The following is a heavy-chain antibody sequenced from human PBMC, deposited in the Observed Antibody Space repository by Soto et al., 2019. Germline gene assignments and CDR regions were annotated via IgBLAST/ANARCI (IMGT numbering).Heavy chain of an antibody. CDR2: IYYSGST. CDR3: AREGSGGFDY. V-gene: IGHV4-31*03. CDR1: GSSISSGGYY. D-gene: IGHD3-16*01. Sequence: QVQLQESGPGLVKPSQSLSITCTVSGSSISSGGYYWSWIRQHPGKGLEWIGYIYYSGSTYYNPSLKSRVTISVDTSKNQFSLKLSSVTAADTAVYYCAREGSGGFDYWGQGTLVTVSS. J-gene: IGHJ4*02.